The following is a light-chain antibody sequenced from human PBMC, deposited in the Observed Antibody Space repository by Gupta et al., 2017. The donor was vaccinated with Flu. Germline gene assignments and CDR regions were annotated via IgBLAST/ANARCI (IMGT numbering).Light chain of an antibody. CDR3: QQDDHYSTA. CDR1: QSISSW. V-gene: IGKV1-5*03. CDR2: KAS. J-gene: IGKJ1*01. Sequence: DIQMTQSPSTLSASVGDRVTITCRASQSISSWLAWYQQKPGKAPKLLIYKASSLESGVPSRFSGSGSGTEFTLTISILHLDHFATYSCQQDDHYSTAFGPGTKVEIK.